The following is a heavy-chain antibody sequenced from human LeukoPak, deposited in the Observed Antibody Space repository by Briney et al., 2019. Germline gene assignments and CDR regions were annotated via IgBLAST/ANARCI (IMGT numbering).Heavy chain of an antibody. V-gene: IGHV3-30*04. J-gene: IGHJ4*02. CDR3: ASGDSSGYYNLVADY. Sequence: PGRSLRLSCAASGFTFSSYAMHWVRQAPGKGLEWVAVISYDGSNKYYADSVKGRFTISRDNSKNTLYLQMNSLRAKDTAVYYCASGDSSGYYNLVADYWGQGTLVTVSS. D-gene: IGHD3-22*01. CDR2: ISYDGSNK. CDR1: GFTFSSYA.